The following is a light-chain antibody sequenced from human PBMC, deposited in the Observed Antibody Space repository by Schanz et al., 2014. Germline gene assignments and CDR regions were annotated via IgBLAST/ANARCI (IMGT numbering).Light chain of an antibody. CDR3: QQRSNWPLT. CDR2: GAS. Sequence: EIVLTQSPGTLSLSPGERATLSCRASQSVSTNLAWFQQKPGQAPRLLMYGASTRATGIPARFSGSGSGTEFTLTISSLEPEDFALYYCQQRSNWPLTFGGGTKVEIK. CDR1: QSVSTN. V-gene: IGKV3-11*01. J-gene: IGKJ4*01.